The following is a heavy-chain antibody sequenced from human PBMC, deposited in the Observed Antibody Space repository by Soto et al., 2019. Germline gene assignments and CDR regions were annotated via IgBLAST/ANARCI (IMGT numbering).Heavy chain of an antibody. D-gene: IGHD2-15*01. CDR2: ISAYNGNT. Sequence: ASVKVSCKASGYTFTSYGISWVRQAPGQGLEWMGWISAYNGNTNYAQKLQGRVTMTTDTSTSTAYMELRSLRSDDTAVYYCARRPIVVVAATQDYWGQGTLVTVSS. V-gene: IGHV1-18*01. CDR3: ARRPIVVVAATQDY. J-gene: IGHJ4*02. CDR1: GYTFTSYG.